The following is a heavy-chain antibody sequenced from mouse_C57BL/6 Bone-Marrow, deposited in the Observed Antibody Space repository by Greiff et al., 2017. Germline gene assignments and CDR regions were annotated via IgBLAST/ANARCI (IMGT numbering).Heavy chain of an antibody. CDR1: GFNIKDDY. Sequence: VQLQQSGAELVRPGASVKLSCTASGFNIKDDYMHWVKQRPEQGLEWIGWIDPENGDTEYASKFQGKATITADTSSNTAYLQLSSLTSEDTAVYYCARWGIYYGNYPYAMDYWGQGTSVTVSS. D-gene: IGHD2-1*01. V-gene: IGHV14-4*01. CDR3: ARWGIYYGNYPYAMDY. CDR2: IDPENGDT. J-gene: IGHJ4*01.